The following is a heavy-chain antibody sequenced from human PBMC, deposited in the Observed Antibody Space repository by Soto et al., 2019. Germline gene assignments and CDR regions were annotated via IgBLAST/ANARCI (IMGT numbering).Heavy chain of an antibody. CDR3: AKDSSHFWSGYQNWFDP. CDR2: ISYDGSNK. D-gene: IGHD3-3*02. CDR1: GFTFSSYG. Sequence: GGSLRLSCAASGFTFSSYGMHWVRQAPGKGLEWVAVISYDGSNKYYADSVKGRFTISRDNSKNTLYLQMNSLRAEDTAVYYCAKDSSHFWSGYQNWFDPWGQGTLVTVSS. V-gene: IGHV3-30*18. J-gene: IGHJ5*02.